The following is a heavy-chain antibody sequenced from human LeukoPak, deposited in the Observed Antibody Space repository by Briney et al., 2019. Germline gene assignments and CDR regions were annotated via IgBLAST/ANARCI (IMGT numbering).Heavy chain of an antibody. D-gene: IGHD2-2*01. Sequence: PGGSLRLSCAASGFTFSDYWLSWVRQAPGKGLEWVANIKQDGTEKNYVDSVKGRFTISRDNARNSLYLQMNSLRAEDTAVYYCVRGPYALFWGQGTPVSVSS. CDR3: VRGPYALF. V-gene: IGHV3-7*01. CDR1: GFTFSDYW. J-gene: IGHJ4*02. CDR2: IKQDGTEK.